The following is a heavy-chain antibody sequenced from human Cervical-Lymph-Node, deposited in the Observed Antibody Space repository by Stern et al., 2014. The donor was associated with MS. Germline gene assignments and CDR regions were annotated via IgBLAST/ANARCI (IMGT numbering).Heavy chain of an antibody. CDR3: ARGRGIALRPDY. V-gene: IGHV5-51*03. CDR2: IYPGDPKT. J-gene: IGHJ4*02. Sequence: QLVQSGAELKKPGESLRISCKGSGYSLTNTWIGWVRQMPGKGLEWMGIIYPGDPKTRYSPSFQGQVTISADKSINTAYLQWSSLKASDTAMYYCARGRGIALRPDYWGQGTLVTVSS. D-gene: IGHD6-13*01. CDR1: GYSLTNTW.